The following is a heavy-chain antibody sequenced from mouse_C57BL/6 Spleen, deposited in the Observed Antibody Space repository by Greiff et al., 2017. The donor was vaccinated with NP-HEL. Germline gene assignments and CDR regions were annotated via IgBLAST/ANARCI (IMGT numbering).Heavy chain of an antibody. V-gene: IGHV1-54*01. CDR3: ARCRTVVAPFDY. D-gene: IGHD1-1*01. CDR1: GYAFTNYL. CDR2: INPGSGGT. J-gene: IGHJ2*01. Sequence: QVQLQQSGAELVRPGTSVKVSCKASGYAFTNYLIEWVKQRPGQGLEWIGVINPGSGGTNYNEKFKGKATLTADKSSSTAYMQLSSLTSEDSAVYFCARCRTVVAPFDYWGQGTTLTVSS.